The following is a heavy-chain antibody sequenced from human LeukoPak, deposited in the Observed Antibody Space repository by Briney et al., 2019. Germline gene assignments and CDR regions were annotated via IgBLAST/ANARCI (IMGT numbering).Heavy chain of an antibody. CDR3: ARDLGYCSGGSCKPVSHFDY. CDR1: GFTFSSYE. Sequence: PGGSLRLSCAASGFTFSSYEMKWVRQAPGKGLEWVSYISSSGNNIYYAGSVKGRLTIYRNNAKNSLYMQMNSLRAEDTAVYYCARDLGYCSGGSCKPVSHFDYWGQGTLVTVSS. CDR2: ISSSGNNI. D-gene: IGHD2-15*01. J-gene: IGHJ4*02. V-gene: IGHV3-48*03.